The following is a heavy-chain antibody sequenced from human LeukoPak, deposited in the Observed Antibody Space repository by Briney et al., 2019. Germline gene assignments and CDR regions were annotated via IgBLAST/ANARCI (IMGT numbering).Heavy chain of an antibody. V-gene: IGHV3-23*01. J-gene: IGHJ4*02. CDR3: ATLGSYGANCYRVIDY. D-gene: IGHD4/OR15-4a*01. CDR2: ISGSGATT. CDR1: GFTFSTYA. Sequence: GGSLRLSCAASGFTFSTYAMTWVRQAPGKGLDWVSTISGSGATTYYADSVKGRFTISRDNSKNTLFLQMDSLRAEDTAIYYCATLGSYGANCYRVIDYWGQGILVTVSS.